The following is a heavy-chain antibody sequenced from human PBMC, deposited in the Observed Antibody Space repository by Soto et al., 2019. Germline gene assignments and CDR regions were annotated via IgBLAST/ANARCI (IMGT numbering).Heavy chain of an antibody. CDR1: GFIFSSYA. Sequence: QVQLVESGGGVVQPGRSLRLSCAASGFIFSSYAMHWVRQAPGKGLEWVAVISYDGSNKYYADSVKGRFTISRDTSKNTLYLQMNSLRAEDTAVYYCARAGCDGGSCYTLVGLRYGMDVWGQGTTVTVSS. CDR3: ARAGCDGGSCYTLVGLRYGMDV. J-gene: IGHJ6*02. CDR2: ISYDGSNK. V-gene: IGHV3-30-3*01. D-gene: IGHD2-15*01.